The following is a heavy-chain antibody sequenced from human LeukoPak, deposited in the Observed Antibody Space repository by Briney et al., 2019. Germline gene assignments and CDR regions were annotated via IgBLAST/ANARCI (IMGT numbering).Heavy chain of an antibody. CDR1: GGSVSSGSYY. J-gene: IGHJ6*04. CDR2: IYYSGST. Sequence: SETLSLTCTVSGGSVSSGSYYWSWIRQPPGMGLEWIGYIYYSGSTNYNPSLKSRVTISVDTSKNQFSLKLSSVTAADTAVYYCARAGGYDILDGMDVWGKGTTVTVSS. CDR3: ARAGGYDILDGMDV. D-gene: IGHD3-9*01. V-gene: IGHV4-61*01.